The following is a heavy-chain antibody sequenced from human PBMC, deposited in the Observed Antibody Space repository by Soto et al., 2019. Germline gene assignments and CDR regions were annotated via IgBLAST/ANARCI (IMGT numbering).Heavy chain of an antibody. J-gene: IGHJ4*02. CDR3: AKGTKYQAGISSFHDY. CDR1: GFTFGSVG. Sequence: QVQLVESGGGVVQPGRSLRLSCAASGFTFGSVGMHWVRQAPGKGLDWVAVISYDGSNQYYADSVKGRFTISRDNSKNTLFLQMNSLTTEDTAVYYCAKGTKYQAGISSFHDYWGQGTLVTVSS. CDR2: ISYDGSNQ. D-gene: IGHD1-20*01. V-gene: IGHV3-30*18.